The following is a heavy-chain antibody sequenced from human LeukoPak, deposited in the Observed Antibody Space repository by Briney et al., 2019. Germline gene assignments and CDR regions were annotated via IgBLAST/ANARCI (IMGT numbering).Heavy chain of an antibody. CDR2: ITTNGGST. CDR1: GFTFSSYG. Sequence: GGSLRRSCSASGFTFSSYGMHWVRQAPGKGLDYVSTITTNGGSTYYADSVKGRFTISRDNSKNTLYLQMSSLRPEDTAVYYCVTSGVTNIEGGLDYWGQGTLVTVSS. V-gene: IGHV3-64D*09. D-gene: IGHD4-17*01. CDR3: VTSGVTNIEGGLDY. J-gene: IGHJ4*02.